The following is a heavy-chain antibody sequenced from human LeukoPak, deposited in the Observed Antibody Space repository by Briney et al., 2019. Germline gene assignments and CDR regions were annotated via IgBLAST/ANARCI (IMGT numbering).Heavy chain of an antibody. Sequence: PGGSLRLSCAASGFTFSSYWMHWVRQAPGKGLVWVSRIYSDGSSTSYAASVKGRFTISRDNAKNTLYLQMNSLRAEDTAVYYCARAGEMGYNLGYWGQGTLVTVSS. CDR3: ARAGEMGYNLGY. V-gene: IGHV3-74*01. J-gene: IGHJ4*02. D-gene: IGHD5-24*01. CDR2: IYSDGSST. CDR1: GFTFSSYW.